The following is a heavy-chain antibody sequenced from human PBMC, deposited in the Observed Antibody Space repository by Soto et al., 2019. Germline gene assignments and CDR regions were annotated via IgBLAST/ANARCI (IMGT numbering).Heavy chain of an antibody. Sequence: QVQLVQSGTEVKKPGSSVKVACQASGGTFRTSPINWVRQAPVQGLEWMGSIFPITDIPDYAQNFQARLTISADTSPSTAYMELTSLTSADTAMDFCARGPLVVLNYFESWGQGTLVTVSS. V-gene: IGHV1-69*02. CDR1: GGTFRTSP. J-gene: IGHJ4*02. CDR2: IFPITDIP. CDR3: ARGPLVVLNYFES.